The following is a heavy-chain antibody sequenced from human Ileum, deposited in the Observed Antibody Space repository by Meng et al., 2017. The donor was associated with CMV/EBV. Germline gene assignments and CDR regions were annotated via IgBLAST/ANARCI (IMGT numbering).Heavy chain of an antibody. CDR1: GFTFSSSE. Sequence: GESLMISCAAPGFTFSSSEMNWVRQAPGKGQEWVSYISSGGRTIYYADSVKGRFTISRDNAKNSLYLQMNSLRAGDTAVYCCATRGLKTERGNSCGFYHGMDVWGQGTTVTVSS. CDR3: ATRGLKTERGNSCGFYHGMDV. CDR2: ISSGGRTI. D-gene: IGHD5-18*01. J-gene: IGHJ6*02. V-gene: IGHV3-48*03.